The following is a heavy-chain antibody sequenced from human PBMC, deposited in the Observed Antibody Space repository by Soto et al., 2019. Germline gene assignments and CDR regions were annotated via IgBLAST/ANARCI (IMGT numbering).Heavy chain of an antibody. J-gene: IGHJ6*02. V-gene: IGHV3-74*01. CDR2: INSDGSST. D-gene: IGHD5-18*01. CDR1: GFTFSSYW. Sequence: PGGSLRLSCAASGFTFSSYWMHWVRQAPGKGLVWVSRINSDGSSTSYADSVKGRFTISRDNAKNTLYLQMNSLRAEDTAVYYCARGPISLGYTAMVTGVWYYYYGMDVWGQGTTVTVSS. CDR3: ARGPISLGYTAMVTGVWYYYYGMDV.